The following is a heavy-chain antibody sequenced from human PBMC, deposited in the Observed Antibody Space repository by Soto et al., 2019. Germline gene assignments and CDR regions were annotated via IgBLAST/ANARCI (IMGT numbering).Heavy chain of an antibody. CDR1: GGSISSGGYS. Sequence: QLQLQESGSGLVKPSQTLSLTCAVSGGSISSGGYSWSWIRQPPGKGLEWIGYIYHSGSTYYNPSLTSRVTISVDRSKNQFSLKLSSVTAADTAVYYCASGSGSYYRNWFDPWGQGTLVTVSS. CDR3: ASGSGSYYRNWFDP. V-gene: IGHV4-30-2*01. D-gene: IGHD1-26*01. CDR2: IYHSGST. J-gene: IGHJ5*02.